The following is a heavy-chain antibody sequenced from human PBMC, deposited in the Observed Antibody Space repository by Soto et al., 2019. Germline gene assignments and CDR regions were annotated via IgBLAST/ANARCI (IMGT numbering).Heavy chain of an antibody. CDR1: GDSVSSRSYF. J-gene: IGHJ4*02. V-gene: IGHV4-61*01. CDR3: ARAPVEAAAGAY. Sequence: SETLSLTCSVSGDSVSSRSYFWSWIRQPPGKGLEWIGYIYYSGSANYNPSLKSRVTISVDTSKNQFSLKMSSVTTADTAVYYCARAPVEAAAGAYWGQGALVTVS. CDR2: IYYSGSA. D-gene: IGHD6-13*01.